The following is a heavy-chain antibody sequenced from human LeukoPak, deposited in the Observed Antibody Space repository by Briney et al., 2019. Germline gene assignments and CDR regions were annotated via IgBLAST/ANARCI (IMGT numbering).Heavy chain of an antibody. Sequence: ASVKVSCKASGYTFTSYGISWVRQAPGQGLEWMGWISAYNGNTNYAQKLQGRVTMTTDTSTSTAYMELRSLRSDVTAVYYCARAGYCSGGSCYSSPFDYWGQGTLVTVSS. CDR2: ISAYNGNT. CDR3: ARAGYCSGGSCYSSPFDY. V-gene: IGHV1-18*01. CDR1: GYTFTSYG. J-gene: IGHJ4*02. D-gene: IGHD2-15*01.